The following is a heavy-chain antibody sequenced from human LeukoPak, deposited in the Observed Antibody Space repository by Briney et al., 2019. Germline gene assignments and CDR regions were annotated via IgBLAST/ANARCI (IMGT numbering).Heavy chain of an antibody. V-gene: IGHV1-69*05. D-gene: IGHD2-2*01. CDR3: ASQDIVVVPAAQEYYYYYMDV. CDR1: GGTFSSYA. Sequence: ASVKVSCKASGGTFSSYAISWVRQAPGQGLEWMGGIIPIFGTANYAQKFQGRVTITTDEPTSTAYMELSSLRSEDTAVYYCASQDIVVVPAAQEYYYYYMDVWGKGTTVTVSS. CDR2: IIPIFGTA. J-gene: IGHJ6*03.